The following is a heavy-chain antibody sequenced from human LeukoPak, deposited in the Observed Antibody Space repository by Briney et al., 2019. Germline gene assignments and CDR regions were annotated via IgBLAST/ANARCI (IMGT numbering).Heavy chain of an antibody. CDR3: ATDVNSNYEY. J-gene: IGHJ4*02. D-gene: IGHD4-11*01. CDR2: ITLDGGAK. CDR1: GFTFSSYW. Sequence: GGSLRLSCAASGFTFSSYWMHWVRQAPGKGPEWVANITLDGGAKKYADSVKGRFTISRENAKNSLYLQMNSLRAEDTAMYYCATDVNSNYEYWGQGTLVTVPS. V-gene: IGHV3-7*05.